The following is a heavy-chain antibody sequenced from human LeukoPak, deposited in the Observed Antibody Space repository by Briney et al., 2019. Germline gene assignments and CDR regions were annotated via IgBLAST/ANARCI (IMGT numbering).Heavy chain of an antibody. CDR3: ARHVYGAYYYMDV. CDR1: GGSIRGNY. CDR2: VFYSDDS. Sequence: SETLSLTCTVSGGSIRGNYWSWIRQPPGKGLEWIGYVFYSDDSNYNPSLKSRVTISIDTSENQFSLNLNSVTAADTAVYYCARHVYGAYYYMDVWGKGTTVTVSS. D-gene: IGHD3-10*01. J-gene: IGHJ6*03. V-gene: IGHV4-59*08.